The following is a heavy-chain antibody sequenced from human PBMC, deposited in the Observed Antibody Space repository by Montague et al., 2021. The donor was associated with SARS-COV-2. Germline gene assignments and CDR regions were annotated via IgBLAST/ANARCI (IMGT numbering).Heavy chain of an antibody. CDR1: GGSISNYY. D-gene: IGHD3-22*01. V-gene: IGHV4-59*01. CDR2: IYYSGST. CDR3: ARGGGYYNYGLDV. Sequence: SETLSLTCTVSGGSISNYYWSWIRQPPGRGLGWIGYIYYSGSTDYSPSLKSRVTVSLDTSKNRFSLKVTSVTAADTAGYYCARGGGYYNYGLDVWGPGTTVAVSS. J-gene: IGHJ6*02.